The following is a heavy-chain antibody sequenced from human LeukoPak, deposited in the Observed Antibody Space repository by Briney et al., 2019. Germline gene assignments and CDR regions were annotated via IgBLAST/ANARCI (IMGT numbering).Heavy chain of an antibody. V-gene: IGHV3-23*01. D-gene: IGHD3-10*01. CDR2: TRSSAGNT. CDR1: GFTFSNYG. Sequence: PGGSLRLSCAASGFTFSNYGMIWVRQAPGNGLEWVSATRSSAGNTYYADSVKGRFTISRDNSKNTLHLQMNSLRAEDTAVYYCAKDPNYYGSGGGGWYFDLWGRGTLVTVSS. J-gene: IGHJ2*01. CDR3: AKDPNYYGSGGGGWYFDL.